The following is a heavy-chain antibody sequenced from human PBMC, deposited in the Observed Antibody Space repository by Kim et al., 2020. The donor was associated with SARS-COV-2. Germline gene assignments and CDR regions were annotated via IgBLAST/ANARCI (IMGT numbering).Heavy chain of an antibody. Sequence: STSSAQKFQGRVPMTRDTSTSNVYMELSSLRSEDTAVYYCARFQTEYYYYGMDVWGQGTTVTVSS. J-gene: IGHJ6*02. V-gene: IGHV1-46*01. CDR2: ST. CDR3: ARFQTEYYYYGMDV.